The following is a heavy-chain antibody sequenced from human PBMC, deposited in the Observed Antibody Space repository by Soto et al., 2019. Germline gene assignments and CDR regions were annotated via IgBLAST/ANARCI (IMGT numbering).Heavy chain of an antibody. J-gene: IGHJ4*02. Sequence: PSETLSLTCTVSGCSVSSSRYYWGWIRQPPGKGLEWIGSVYYSGITYYIPSLKSRVTISVDTSKNQFSLELSSVTAADTAVYYCARHRYGSSSPVDYWGQGTLVTVSS. D-gene: IGHD6-13*01. CDR3: ARHRYGSSSPVDY. CDR2: VYYSGIT. V-gene: IGHV4-39*01. CDR1: GCSVSSSRYY.